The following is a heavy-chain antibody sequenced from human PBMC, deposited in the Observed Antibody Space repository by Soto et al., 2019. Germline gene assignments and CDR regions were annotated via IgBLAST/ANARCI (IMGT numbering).Heavy chain of an antibody. V-gene: IGHV1-69*04. CDR2: IIPILGIA. CDR1: GGTFISYT. D-gene: IGHD6-13*01. CDR3: ARDHIAGAGTFDY. Sequence: SAKVSSNASGGTFISYTISWVRQPPGQGLEWMGRIIPILGIANYAQKFQGRVTITADKSTSTAYMELSSLRSEDTAVYYCARDHIAGAGTFDYWGQGTLVTVSS. J-gene: IGHJ4*02.